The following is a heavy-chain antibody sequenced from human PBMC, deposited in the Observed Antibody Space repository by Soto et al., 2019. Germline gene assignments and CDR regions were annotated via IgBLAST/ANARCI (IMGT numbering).Heavy chain of an antibody. D-gene: IGHD3-10*01. V-gene: IGHV3-15*07. J-gene: IGHJ6*02. CDR2: IKSKTDGGTT. CDR1: GFTFSNAW. CDR3: TTDAYYYGSGSYYNPTPAWVDYGMDV. Sequence: EVQLVESGGGLVQPGGSLRLSCAASGFTFSNAWMNWVRQAPGKGLEWVGRIKSKTDGGTTDYAAPVKGRFTISRDDSKNTLYLQMNSLKTEDTAVYYCTTDAYYYGSGSYYNPTPAWVDYGMDVWGQGTTVTVSS.